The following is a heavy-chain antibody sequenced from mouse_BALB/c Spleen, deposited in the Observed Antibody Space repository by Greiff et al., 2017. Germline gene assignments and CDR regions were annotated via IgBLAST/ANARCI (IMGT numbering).Heavy chain of an antibody. Sequence: VHVKQSGAELVKPGASVKLSCTASGFNIKDTYMHWVKQRPEQGLEWIGRIDPANGNTKYDPKFQGKATITADTSSNTAYLQLSSLTSEDTAVYYCARPYYGSSYRYFDVWGAGTTVTVSS. CDR1: GFNIKDTY. CDR2: IDPANGNT. D-gene: IGHD1-1*01. V-gene: IGHV14-3*02. J-gene: IGHJ1*01. CDR3: ARPYYGSSYRYFDV.